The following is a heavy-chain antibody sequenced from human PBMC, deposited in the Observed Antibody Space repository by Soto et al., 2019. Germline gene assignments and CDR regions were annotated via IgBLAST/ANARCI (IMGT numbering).Heavy chain of an antibody. CDR2: IYYSGST. J-gene: IGHJ3*02. D-gene: IGHD5-12*01. CDR1: AGSISSGGYY. V-gene: IGHV4-31*03. CDR3: AREEDVVPTTGRAFDI. Sequence: HVQLQESGPGLVKPSQTLSLTCTVSAGSISSGGYYWSWIRQHPGKGLEWIGYIYYSGSTYYNPSLKSRVTISVDTSMTQFYLKLSSVTAADTAVYYCAREEDVVPTTGRAFDIWGQGTMVTVSS.